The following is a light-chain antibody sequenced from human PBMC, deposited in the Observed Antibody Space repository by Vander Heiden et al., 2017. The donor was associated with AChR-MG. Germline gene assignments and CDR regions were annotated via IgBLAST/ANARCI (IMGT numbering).Light chain of an antibody. CDR3: AAWDDDFWL. V-gene: IGLV1-47*01. CDR1: GSNIGANF. CDR2: TNN. J-gene: IGLJ3*02. Sequence: QSVLTQPPSASGTPGPTVTISCSGSGSNIGANFVHWYQQFPGRAPKLLIHTNNQRPSGVPDRFSGFKSGTSASLAISGLRSEDEAVYYCAAWDDDFWLFGGGTKLTVL.